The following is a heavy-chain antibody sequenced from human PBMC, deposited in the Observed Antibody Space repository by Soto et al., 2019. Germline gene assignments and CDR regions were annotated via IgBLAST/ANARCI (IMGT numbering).Heavy chain of an antibody. Sequence: PSETLSLTCTVSGGSINSSSYYWGWIRQPPGKGLEWIGSIYYSGSTYYNPSLKSRVTISVDTSKNQFSLKLSSVTAADTAVYYCARHTPAISISDHWGQGTLVTV. CDR1: GGSINSSSYY. CDR2: IYYSGST. V-gene: IGHV4-39*01. CDR3: ARHTPAISISDH. J-gene: IGHJ4*02. D-gene: IGHD2-15*01.